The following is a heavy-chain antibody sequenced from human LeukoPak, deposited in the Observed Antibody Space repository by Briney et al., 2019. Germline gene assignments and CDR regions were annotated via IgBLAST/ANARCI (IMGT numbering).Heavy chain of an antibody. CDR2: ISSSSSYI. D-gene: IGHD3-9*01. J-gene: IGHJ4*02. CDR3: ARAGDGLRYFDWLRPLDY. Sequence: GGSLRLSCAASGFTFSSYSMNWVRQAPGKGLEWVSSISSSSSYIYYADSVKGRFTISRHNSKNTLYLQMNSLRAEDTAVYYCARAGDGLRYFDWLRPLDYWGQGTLVTVSS. CDR1: GFTFSSYS. V-gene: IGHV3-21*04.